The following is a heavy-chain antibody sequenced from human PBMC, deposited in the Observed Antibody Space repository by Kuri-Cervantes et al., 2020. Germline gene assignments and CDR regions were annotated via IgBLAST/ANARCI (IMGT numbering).Heavy chain of an antibody. J-gene: IGHJ4*02. CDR1: GFTFSDYY. CDR3: AKDWGSTSEVDY. CDR2: ISSSGSTI. D-gene: IGHD2-2*01. Sequence: GGSLRLFCAASGFTFSDYYVSWIRQAPGKGLEWVSYISSSGSTIYYADSVKGRFTISRDNSKNTLYLQMNSLRAEDTAVYYCAKDWGSTSEVDYWGQGTLVTVSS. V-gene: IGHV3-11*04.